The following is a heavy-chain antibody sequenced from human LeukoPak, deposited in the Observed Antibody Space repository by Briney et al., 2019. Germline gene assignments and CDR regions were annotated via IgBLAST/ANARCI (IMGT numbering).Heavy chain of an antibody. D-gene: IGHD1-26*01. CDR3: ARRGMWDLQIGNWFDR. CDR2: IYSSGNS. CDR1: GDSITTNSYW. J-gene: IGHJ5*02. V-gene: IGHV4-39*01. Sequence: PSDPLSLTCSLSGDSITTNSYWWRWLRQSRGEGVVWIVSIYSSGNSYYNTSLKSRATISPDPSKTQYSLRLTSVTAADTGVYYCARRGMWDLQIGNWFDRWGQGILVTVSS.